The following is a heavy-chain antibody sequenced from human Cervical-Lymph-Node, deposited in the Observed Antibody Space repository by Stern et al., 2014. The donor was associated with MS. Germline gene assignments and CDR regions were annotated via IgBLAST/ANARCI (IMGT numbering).Heavy chain of an antibody. J-gene: IGHJ4*02. Sequence: DQLVESGGGVVQPGKSLRLSCAASGFMFTDYVMHWVRQPPGKGLEWVSVISKDGRNQHYGDSVKGRFTVSRDNAKNTLYLDMNSLRADDTATYYCAKDRGVAGTAGEADQWGQGTLVTVSS. CDR2: ISKDGRNQ. CDR3: AKDRGVAGTAGEADQ. V-gene: IGHV3-30*18. D-gene: IGHD6-19*01. CDR1: GFMFTDYV.